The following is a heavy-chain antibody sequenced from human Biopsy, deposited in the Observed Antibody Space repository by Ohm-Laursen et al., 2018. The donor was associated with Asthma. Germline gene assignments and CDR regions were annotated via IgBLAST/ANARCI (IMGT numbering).Heavy chain of an antibody. V-gene: IGHV4-31*03. Sequence: TLSLTCTVSYGSITSGGYYWSWIRQHPGKGLEWIGYIYYSGSTYYSPSLKSRVTISVDTSKNQFSLKLSSVTAADTAVYYCARDGSSVAGTPYGMDVWGQGTTVTVSS. CDR3: ARDGSSVAGTPYGMDV. CDR1: YGSITSGGYY. J-gene: IGHJ6*02. D-gene: IGHD6-19*01. CDR2: IYYSGST.